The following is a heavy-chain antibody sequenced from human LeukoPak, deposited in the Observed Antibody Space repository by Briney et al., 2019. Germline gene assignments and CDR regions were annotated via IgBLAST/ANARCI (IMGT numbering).Heavy chain of an antibody. CDR2: IDPSDSYT. J-gene: IGHJ4*02. CDR1: GYSFTSYW. Sequence: SLKISCKASGYSFTSYWISWVRQMPGESLEGMGRIDPSDSYTNYNPYFQGHVTISADKSISTAYLQWSRLKASDTAMYYCGGGYGGNSDYWGQGTLVTVSS. D-gene: IGHD4-23*01. V-gene: IGHV5-10-1*01. CDR3: GGGYGGNSDY.